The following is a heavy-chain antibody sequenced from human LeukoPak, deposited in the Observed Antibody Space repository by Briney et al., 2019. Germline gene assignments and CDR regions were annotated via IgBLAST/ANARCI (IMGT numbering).Heavy chain of an antibody. J-gene: IGHJ5*02. D-gene: IGHD1-26*01. CDR1: GFTFSSYA. Sequence: GGSLRLSCAASGFTFSSYAMSWVRQAPGQGLEWVSAISGSGGSTYYADSVKGRFTISRDNSKNTLYLQMNSLRAEDTAVYYCAEDRSGSYYDWFDPWGQGTLVTVSS. V-gene: IGHV3-23*01. CDR2: ISGSGGST. CDR3: AEDRSGSYYDWFDP.